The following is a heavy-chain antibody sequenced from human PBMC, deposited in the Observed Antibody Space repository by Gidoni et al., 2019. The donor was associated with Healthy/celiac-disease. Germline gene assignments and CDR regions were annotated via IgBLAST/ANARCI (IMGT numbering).Heavy chain of an antibody. Sequence: QLQRMEYGGGLVKPGGALRLHCAASGVTFRDSYMSWIRQAPGKGLECVSSISSSGSTIYYAGSVKGRFTISRANAKTSLYLQMTSLLAEATAVYYCARDDSSVWYEGGCGQGTLVTVSS. CDR1: GVTFRDSY. CDR2: ISSSGSTI. CDR3: ARDDSSVWYEGG. J-gene: IGHJ4*02. V-gene: IGHV3-11*01. D-gene: IGHD6-19*01.